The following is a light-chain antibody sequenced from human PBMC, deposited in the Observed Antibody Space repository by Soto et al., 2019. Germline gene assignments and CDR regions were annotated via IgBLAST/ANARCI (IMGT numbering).Light chain of an antibody. CDR3: LQGTHWPYT. CDR2: NVS. Sequence: DLVLTQSPLSLPVTLGQPASISCRSSQTLVFTDGNYYLSWFQQRPGQSPRRLIYNVSRRDSGVPDRFSGSGSGTDFTLTISRVEAEDVGVYYCLQGTHWPYTLGQGTKLEIK. J-gene: IGKJ2*01. CDR1: QTLVFTDGNYY. V-gene: IGKV2-30*01.